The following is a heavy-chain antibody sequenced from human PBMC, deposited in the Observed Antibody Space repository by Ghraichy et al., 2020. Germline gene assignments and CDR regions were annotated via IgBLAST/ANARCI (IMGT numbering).Heavy chain of an antibody. Sequence: GESLRLSCAASGFTFSSYWMSWVRQAPGKGLEWVANIKQDGSEKYYVDSVKGRFTISRDNAKNSLYLQMNSLRAEDTAVYYCARQWLVGAFDIWGQGTMVTVSS. J-gene: IGHJ3*02. CDR1: GFTFSSYW. CDR2: IKQDGSEK. D-gene: IGHD6-19*01. CDR3: ARQWLVGAFDI. V-gene: IGHV3-7*01.